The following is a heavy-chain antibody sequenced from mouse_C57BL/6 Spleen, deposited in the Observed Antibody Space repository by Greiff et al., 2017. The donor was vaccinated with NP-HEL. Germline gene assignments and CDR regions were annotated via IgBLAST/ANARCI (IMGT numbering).Heavy chain of an antibody. D-gene: IGHD2-2*01. Sequence: EVKLVESGGGLVKPGGSLKLSCAASGFTFSSYAMSWVRQTPEKRLEWVATISDGGSYTYYPDNVKGRFTISRDNAKNNLYLQMSHLKAEDTAMYYCARRGVTYFDYWGQGTTLTVSS. CDR1: GFTFSSYA. CDR3: ARRGVTYFDY. J-gene: IGHJ2*01. CDR2: ISDGGSYT. V-gene: IGHV5-4*03.